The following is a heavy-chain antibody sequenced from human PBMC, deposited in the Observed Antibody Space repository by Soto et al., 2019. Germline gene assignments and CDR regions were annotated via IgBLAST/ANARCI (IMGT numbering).Heavy chain of an antibody. CDR2: IFPGDFDT. D-gene: IGHD1-1*01. V-gene: IGHV5-51*01. J-gene: IGHJ6*02. CDR3: GRLDHWNDNNLYNAMDV. Sequence: PGESLKISFQGSGYSFTNHLISWLRQMPVKGLEWMGIIFPGDFDTRYSPSFQGQVTISVDKSIGVAYLQWSTLKASDTAIYYCGRLDHWNDNNLYNAMDVWGQGTSVTVCS. CDR1: GYSFTNHL.